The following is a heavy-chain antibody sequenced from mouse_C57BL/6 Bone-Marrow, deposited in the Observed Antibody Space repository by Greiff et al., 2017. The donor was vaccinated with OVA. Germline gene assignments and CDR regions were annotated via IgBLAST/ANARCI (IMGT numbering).Heavy chain of an antibody. Sequence: EVKLVESGPELVKPGASVKISCKASGYSFTDYNMNWVKQSNGKSLEWIGVINPNYGTTSYNQKFKGKATLTVDQSSSTAYMQLNSLTSEDSAVYYCARWDYYGSSHAMDYWGQGTSVTVSS. CDR1: GYSFTDYN. V-gene: IGHV1-39*01. CDR2: INPNYGTT. CDR3: ARWDYYGSSHAMDY. D-gene: IGHD1-1*01. J-gene: IGHJ4*01.